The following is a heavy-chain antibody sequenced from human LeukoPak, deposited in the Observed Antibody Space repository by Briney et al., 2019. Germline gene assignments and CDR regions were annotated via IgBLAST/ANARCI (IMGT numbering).Heavy chain of an antibody. CDR1: GGSISSYY. Sequence: PSETLSLTCTVSGGSISSYYWSWIRQPPGKGLEWIGYIYYSGSTNYNPSLKSRVTISVDTSKNQFSLKLSSVTAADTAVYYCARGKAGSHYYGLGSYHYYYYGMDVWGQGTTVTVSS. D-gene: IGHD3-10*01. J-gene: IGHJ6*02. V-gene: IGHV4-59*01. CDR2: IYYSGST. CDR3: ARGKAGSHYYGLGSYHYYYYGMDV.